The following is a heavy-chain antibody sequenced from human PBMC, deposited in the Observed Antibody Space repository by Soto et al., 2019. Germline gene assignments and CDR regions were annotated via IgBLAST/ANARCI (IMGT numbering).Heavy chain of an antibody. D-gene: IGHD3-22*01. V-gene: IGHV4-30-4*01. CDR1: GGSISSGDYY. Sequence: SETLSLTCTVSGGSISSGDYYWSWIRQPPGKGLEWIGYIYYSGSTYYNPSLKSRVTISVDTSKNQFSLKLSSVTAADTAVYYCARGYDSSIGFDYWGQGTLVTVSS. CDR3: ARGYDSSIGFDY. CDR2: IYYSGST. J-gene: IGHJ4*02.